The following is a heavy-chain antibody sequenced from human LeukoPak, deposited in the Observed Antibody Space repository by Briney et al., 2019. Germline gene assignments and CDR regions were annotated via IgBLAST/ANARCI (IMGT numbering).Heavy chain of an antibody. J-gene: IGHJ3*02. Sequence: GGSLRLSCAASGFTVSSNYMSWVRQAPGKGLEWVSVIYSGGSTYYADSVKGRFTISRDNSKNTLYLQMNSLRAEDTAVYYCAREASGSSQNDNWGQGTMVTVSS. D-gene: IGHD1-26*01. CDR1: GFTVSSNY. CDR3: AREASGSSQNDN. CDR2: IYSGGST. V-gene: IGHV3-53*01.